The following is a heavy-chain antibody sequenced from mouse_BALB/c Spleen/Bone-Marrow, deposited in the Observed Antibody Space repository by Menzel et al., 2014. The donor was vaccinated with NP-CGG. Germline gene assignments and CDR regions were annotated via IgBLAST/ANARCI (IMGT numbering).Heavy chain of an antibody. CDR3: ARQGYCGSSDY. D-gene: IGHD1-1*01. V-gene: IGHV4-1*02. J-gene: IGHJ2*01. CDR2: INPDSSTI. CDR1: GFDFSRYW. Sequence: EVKLVESGGGLVQPGGSLKLSCAASGFDFSRYWMSWVRQAPGKGLEWIGEINPDSSTINYTPSLKDKFIISRDNAKNTLYLQMSKVRSEDTALYYCARQGYCGSSDYWGQGTTLTVSS.